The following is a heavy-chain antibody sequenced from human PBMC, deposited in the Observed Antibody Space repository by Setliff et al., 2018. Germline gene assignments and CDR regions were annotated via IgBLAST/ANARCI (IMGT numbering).Heavy chain of an antibody. CDR2: IYHNGNT. V-gene: IGHV4-59*01. J-gene: IGHJ6*02. CDR3: VRDRTAYSYGLDV. CDR1: GESFSNNY. Sequence: SETLSLTCSVYGESFSNNYWSWIRQPPGKGLEWIGYIYHNGNTNFNPSLKTRVTMSVDTSKNQFALNLRSVTAADAAAYYCVRDRTAYSYGLDVWGQGTTVTVSS. D-gene: IGHD5-18*01.